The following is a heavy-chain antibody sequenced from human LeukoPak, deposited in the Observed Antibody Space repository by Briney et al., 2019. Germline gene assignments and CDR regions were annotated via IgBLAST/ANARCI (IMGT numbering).Heavy chain of an antibody. CDR1: GDSISRYY. D-gene: IGHD6-13*01. V-gene: IGHV4-4*07. CDR3: ARGGSSWPNWFDP. Sequence: PSETLSLTCTVSGDSISRYYWSWIRQPAGKGLEWIGRIYTSGSTNYNPSLKSRVTISVDTSKNQFSLKLSSVTAADTAVYYCARGGSSWPNWFDPWGQGTLVTVSS. J-gene: IGHJ5*02. CDR2: IYTSGST.